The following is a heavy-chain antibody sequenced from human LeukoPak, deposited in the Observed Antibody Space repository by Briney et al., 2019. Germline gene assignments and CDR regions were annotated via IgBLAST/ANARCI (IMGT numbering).Heavy chain of an antibody. V-gene: IGHV4-59*08. J-gene: IGHJ4*01. CDR3: VRQKAVSADFEY. CDR2: VHYSGTN. CDR1: GGSISYYF. Sequence: SETLSLTRTVSGGSISYYFWSWFRQSPGKGLEWIGNVHYSGTNTYNPSLESRLSMSVDTSKNQFSLTLNSATAADTAVYYCVRQKAVSADFEYWGQGTLVTVAS. D-gene: IGHD1-26*01.